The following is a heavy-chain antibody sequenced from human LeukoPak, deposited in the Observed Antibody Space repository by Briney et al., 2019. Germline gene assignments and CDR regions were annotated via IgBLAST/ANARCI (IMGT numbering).Heavy chain of an antibody. D-gene: IGHD4-17*01. Sequence: PGGSLRLSCAASGFTFSSYAMSWVRQAPGKGLEWVSAISGSGGSTYYADSVKGRFTISRDNSKNTLYLQMNSLRAEDTAVYYCAKDRKPSLRATRGAFDIWGQGTMVTVSS. CDR3: AKDRKPSLRATRGAFDI. CDR2: ISGSGGST. V-gene: IGHV3-23*01. J-gene: IGHJ3*02. CDR1: GFTFSSYA.